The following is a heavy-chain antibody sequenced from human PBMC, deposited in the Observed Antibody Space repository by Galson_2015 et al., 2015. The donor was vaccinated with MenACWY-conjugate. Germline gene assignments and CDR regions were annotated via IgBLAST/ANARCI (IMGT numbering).Heavy chain of an antibody. CDR2: ISDSGAAT. J-gene: IGHJ6*03. CDR3: AKDVYMDV. V-gene: IGHV3-23*01. CDR1: GFTFRQYA. Sequence: LRLSCAVSGFTFRQYAMSWVRQAPGTGLEWVSIISDSGAATHYIDSVKGRFTISRDNSKNTLYLQMSRLRAEDTALYYCAKDVYMDVWGKGTTASVSS.